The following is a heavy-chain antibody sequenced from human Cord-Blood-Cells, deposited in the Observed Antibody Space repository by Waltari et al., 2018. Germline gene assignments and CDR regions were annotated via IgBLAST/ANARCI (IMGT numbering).Heavy chain of an antibody. CDR1: GYTFTGYY. CDR3: ARDLSSSFAFDI. J-gene: IGHJ3*02. V-gene: IGHV1-2*04. CDR2: INPDSGGT. Sequence: QVQLVQSGAEVKKPGASVKVSCKASGYTFTGYYMHWVRQATGQGLEGMGWINPDSGGTNYAQKFQGWVTMTRDTSISTAYMELSRLRSDDTAVYYCARDLSSSFAFDIWGQGTMVTVSS. D-gene: IGHD6-6*01.